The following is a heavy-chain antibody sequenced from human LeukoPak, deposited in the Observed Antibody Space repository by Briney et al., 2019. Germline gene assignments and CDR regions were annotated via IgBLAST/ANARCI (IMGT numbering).Heavy chain of an antibody. CDR1: GFTFSSYW. CDR3: ARLGSQGGVAALDY. V-gene: IGHV3-74*01. J-gene: IGHJ4*02. CDR2: INSDGSST. Sequence: GGSLRLTCAASGFTFSSYWMHWVRHAPGKGLVWVSRINSDGSSTSYADSVKGRFTISRDNAKNTLYLQMNSLRAEDTAVYYCARLGSQGGVAALDYWGQGTLVTVSS. D-gene: IGHD6-25*01.